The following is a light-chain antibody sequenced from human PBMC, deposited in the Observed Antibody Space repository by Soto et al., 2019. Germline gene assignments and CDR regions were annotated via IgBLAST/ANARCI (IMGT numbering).Light chain of an antibody. Sequence: NFMLTQPHSVSESPGKMVTISCTRSSGSIASNDVQWYQQRPGSAAATVIFGGNQRPSGVSDRFSASIDSSSNSASLTISGLQTEDEADYCCQSYDSNNYVVFGGGTKLTVL. CDR1: SGSIASND. J-gene: IGLJ2*01. CDR3: QSYDSNNYVV. V-gene: IGLV6-57*04. CDR2: GGN.